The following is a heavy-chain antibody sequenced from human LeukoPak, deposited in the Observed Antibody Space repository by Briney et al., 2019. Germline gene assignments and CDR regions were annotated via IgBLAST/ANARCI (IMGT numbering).Heavy chain of an antibody. J-gene: IGHJ6*03. Sequence: GGSLRLSCAASGFTFSSYAMHWVRQAPGKGLEWVAVISYDGSNKYYADSVKGRFTISRDNSKNTLYLQMNSLRAEDTAVYYCASCSGLYYYYYMDVWGKGTTVTVSS. D-gene: IGHD2-15*01. CDR1: GFTFSSYA. V-gene: IGHV3-30*04. CDR2: ISYDGSNK. CDR3: ASCSGLYYYYYMDV.